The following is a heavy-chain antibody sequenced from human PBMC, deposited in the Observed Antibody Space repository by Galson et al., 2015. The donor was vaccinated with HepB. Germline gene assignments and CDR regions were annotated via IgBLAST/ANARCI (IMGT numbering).Heavy chain of an antibody. CDR3: AIGYCSSTSCLKLSYYDFWSGYYKPSYYYYMDV. CDR2: MNPNSGNT. D-gene: IGHD3-3*01. Sequence: SVKVSCKASGYTFTSYDINWVRQATGQGLEWMGWMNPNSGNTGYAQKFQGRVTMTRNTSISTAYMELSSLRSEDTAVYYCAIGYCSSTSCLKLSYYDFWSGYYKPSYYYYMDVWGKGTTVTVSS. V-gene: IGHV1-8*01. CDR1: GYTFTSYD. J-gene: IGHJ6*03.